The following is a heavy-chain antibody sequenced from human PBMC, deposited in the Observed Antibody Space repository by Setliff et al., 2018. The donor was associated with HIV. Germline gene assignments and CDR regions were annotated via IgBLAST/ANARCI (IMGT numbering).Heavy chain of an antibody. Sequence: SETLSLTCTVSGGSISSYYWSWIRQPPGKGQEWLGHIYSSGSTNYNPSLKSRVTISVDTSKNQFSLKLYSVTAADTAVYYCARAYFGSGIYYWGQGTLVTVSS. CDR1: GGSISSYY. CDR3: ARAYFGSGIYY. J-gene: IGHJ4*02. CDR2: IYSSGST. V-gene: IGHV4-4*09. D-gene: IGHD3-10*01.